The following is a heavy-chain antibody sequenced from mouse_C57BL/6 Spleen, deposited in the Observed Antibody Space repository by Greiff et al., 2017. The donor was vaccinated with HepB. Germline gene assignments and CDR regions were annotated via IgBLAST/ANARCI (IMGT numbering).Heavy chain of an antibody. CDR1: GYTFTSYW. CDR2: IYPSDSET. Sequence: VQLQQPGAELVRPGSSVKLSCKASGYTFTSYWMDWVKQRPGQGLEWIGNIYPSDSETHYNQKFKDKATLTVDKSSSTAYMQLSSLTSEDSAVYYCARQGDSPYYFDYWGQGTTLTVSS. CDR3: ARQGDSPYYFDY. D-gene: IGHD3-3*01. J-gene: IGHJ2*01. V-gene: IGHV1-61*01.